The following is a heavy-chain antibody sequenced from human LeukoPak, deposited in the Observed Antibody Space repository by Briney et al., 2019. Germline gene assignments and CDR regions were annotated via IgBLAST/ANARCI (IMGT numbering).Heavy chain of an antibody. Sequence: SETLSLTCTVSGGSISSSNYYWGWIRQPPGKGLEWIGSISYSGSTYYNPSLKSRVTISLDTSKNQFSLKLSSVTAADTAVYYCAKSRARREFGELIRTRIQPIDYWGQGTLVTVSS. D-gene: IGHD3-10*01. CDR3: AKSRARREFGELIRTRIQPIDY. CDR2: ISYSGST. J-gene: IGHJ4*02. CDR1: GGSISSSNYY. V-gene: IGHV4-39*07.